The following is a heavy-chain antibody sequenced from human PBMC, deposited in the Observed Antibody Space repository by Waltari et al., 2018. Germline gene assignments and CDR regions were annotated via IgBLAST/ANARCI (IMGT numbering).Heavy chain of an antibody. J-gene: IGHJ6*02. CDR1: GGSISSYY. CDR2: IYYSGST. CDR3: ARMQLVRHYYYGMDV. D-gene: IGHD6-13*01. Sequence: QVQLQESGPGLVKPSETLSLTCTVSGGSISSYYWSWIRQPPGKGLEWIGYIYYSGSTNYNPSLKSRVTISVDTSKNHFSLKLSSVTAADTAVYYCARMQLVRHYYYGMDVWGQGTTVIVSS. V-gene: IGHV4-59*01.